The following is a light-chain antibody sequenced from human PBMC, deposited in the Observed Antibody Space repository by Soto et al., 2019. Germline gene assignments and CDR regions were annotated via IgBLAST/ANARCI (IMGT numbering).Light chain of an antibody. CDR3: EQYNTYTWT. Sequence: DIQMTQSPSTLSASVGDRVTITCRASQSINSWLAWYQQKPGKAPKLLISKASTLESGVPSRFSGSGSATEFTLTISSLQPDDIATYYREQYNTYTWTFGQGTKVEIK. V-gene: IGKV1-5*03. CDR1: QSINSW. CDR2: KAS. J-gene: IGKJ1*01.